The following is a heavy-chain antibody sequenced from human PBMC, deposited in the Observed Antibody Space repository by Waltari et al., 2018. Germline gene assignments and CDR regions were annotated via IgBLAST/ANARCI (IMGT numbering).Heavy chain of an antibody. CDR1: GFTFSDYY. V-gene: IGHV3-11*04. CDR2: ISSSVSPI. D-gene: IGHD1-7*01. Sequence: QVQLVESGGGLVKPGGSLRPSFAASGFTFSDYYMSWIRQAPGKGLGWVSYISSSVSPIFYADSVKGRFTISRDNAKNSLYLQMNSLRAEDTAVYYCAKDGMTGTIDYWGQGILVTVSS. J-gene: IGHJ4*02. CDR3: AKDGMTGTIDY.